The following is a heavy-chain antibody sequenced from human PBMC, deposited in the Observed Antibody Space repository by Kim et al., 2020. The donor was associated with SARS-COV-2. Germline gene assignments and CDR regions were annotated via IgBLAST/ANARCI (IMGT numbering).Heavy chain of an antibody. D-gene: IGHD6-13*01. V-gene: IGHV4-59*13. CDR1: GGSISSYY. Sequence: SETLSFTCTVSGGSISSYYWSWIRQPPGKGLEWIGYIYYSGSTNYNPSLKSRVTISVDTSKNQFSLKLSSVTAADTAVYYCARSLAAAFYFDYWGQGTLVTVSS. CDR3: ARSLAAAFYFDY. J-gene: IGHJ4*02. CDR2: IYYSGST.